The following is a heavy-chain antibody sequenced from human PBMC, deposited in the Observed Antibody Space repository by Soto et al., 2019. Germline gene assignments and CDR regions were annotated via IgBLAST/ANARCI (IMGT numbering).Heavy chain of an antibody. CDR3: ARGRGDTAMAWYY. CDR2: IYYSGST. D-gene: IGHD5-18*01. Sequence: QVQLQESGPGLVKPSETLSLTCTVSGGSISSYYWSWIRQPPGKGLEWIGYIYYSGSTNHNPALKSRVTISVDTSKNQFSLKLSSVTAADTAVYYCARGRGDTAMAWYYWGQGTLVTVSS. V-gene: IGHV4-59*01. CDR1: GGSISSYY. J-gene: IGHJ4*02.